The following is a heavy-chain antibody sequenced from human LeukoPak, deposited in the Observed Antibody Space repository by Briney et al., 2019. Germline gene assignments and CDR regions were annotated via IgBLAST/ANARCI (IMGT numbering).Heavy chain of an antibody. CDR3: AKEGIVVVPADDY. CDR2: IRYDGSNK. V-gene: IGHV3-30*02. Sequence: PGGSLRLSCAASGFTFSSYGMHWVRQAPGKGLEWVAFIRYDGSNKYYADSVKGRFTISRDNSKNTLYLQMNSLRAEDTAVYYCAKEGIVVVPADDYWGQGTLVTVSS. CDR1: GFTFSSYG. J-gene: IGHJ4*02. D-gene: IGHD2-2*01.